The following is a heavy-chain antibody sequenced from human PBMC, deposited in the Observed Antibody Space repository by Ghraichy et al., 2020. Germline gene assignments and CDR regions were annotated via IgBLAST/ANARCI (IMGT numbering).Heavy chain of an antibody. V-gene: IGHV3-33*01. CDR2: IWYDGSNK. CDR1: GFTFSSYG. D-gene: IGHD5/OR15-5a*01. Sequence: GGSLRLSCAASGFTFSSYGMHWVRQAPGKGLEWGAVIWYDGSNKYYADSVKGRFTISRDNSKNTLYLQMNSLRAEDTAVYYCARGMSALLSWYFDLWGRGTLVTVSS. CDR3: ARGMSALLSWYFDL. J-gene: IGHJ2*01.